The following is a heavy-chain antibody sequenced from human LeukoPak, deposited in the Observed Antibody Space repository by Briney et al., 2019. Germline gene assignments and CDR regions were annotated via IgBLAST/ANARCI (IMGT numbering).Heavy chain of an antibody. CDR1: GFTFSDYY. CDR3: ARGRRGRYNPSVEY. J-gene: IGHJ4*02. Sequence: GGSLTLFCAASGFTFSDYYMSWIRQAPGKGLEWVSYISSSSSYTNYADSVKGRFTISRENAKNSLYLQMNSLRAEDTAVYYCARGRRGRYNPSVEYWGQGALVTVSS. V-gene: IGHV3-11*06. D-gene: IGHD5-24*01. CDR2: ISSSSSYT.